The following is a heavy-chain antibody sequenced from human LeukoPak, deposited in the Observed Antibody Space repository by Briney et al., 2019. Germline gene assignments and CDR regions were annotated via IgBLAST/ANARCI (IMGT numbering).Heavy chain of an antibody. V-gene: IGHV4-34*01. CDR1: GGSFSGYY. Sequence: PSETLSLTCAVYGGSFSGYYWSWIRQPPGKGLERIGEINHSGSTNYNPSLKSRVTISVDTSKNQFSLKLSSVTAADTAVYYCARHNRFDAFDIWGQGTMVTVSS. CDR2: INHSGST. CDR3: ARHNRFDAFDI. J-gene: IGHJ3*02.